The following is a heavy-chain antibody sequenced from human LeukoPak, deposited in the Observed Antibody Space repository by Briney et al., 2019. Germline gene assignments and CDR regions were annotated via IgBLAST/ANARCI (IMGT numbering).Heavy chain of an antibody. J-gene: IGHJ6*03. V-gene: IGHV3-20*04. Sequence: SGGSLRLSCAASGFTFDDYGMSWVRQAPGKGLEWVSGINWNGGSTGYADSVKGRFTISRDNAKNSLYLQMNNLRADDTAVYYCARSLRVRGVPDYMDVWGKGTTVTVSS. CDR2: INWNGGST. CDR3: ARSLRVRGVPDYMDV. CDR1: GFTFDDYG. D-gene: IGHD3-10*01.